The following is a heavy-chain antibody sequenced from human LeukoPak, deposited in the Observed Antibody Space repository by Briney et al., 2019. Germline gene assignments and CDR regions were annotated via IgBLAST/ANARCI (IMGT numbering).Heavy chain of an antibody. CDR2: FDPEDGET. CDR1: GYTLTELS. D-gene: IGHD6-13*01. CDR3: ARDLTAAEGG. Sequence: EASVKVSCKVSGYTLTELSMHWVRQAPGKGLEWMGGFDPEDGETIYAQKFQGRVTITADKSTSTAYMELSSLRSEDTAVYYCARDLTAAEGGWGQGTLVTVSS. J-gene: IGHJ4*02. V-gene: IGHV1-24*01.